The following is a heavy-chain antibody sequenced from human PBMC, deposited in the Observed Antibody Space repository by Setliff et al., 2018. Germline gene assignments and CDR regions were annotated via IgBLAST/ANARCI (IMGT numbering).Heavy chain of an antibody. J-gene: IGHJ4*02. Sequence: SETLSLTCAVQGGPFSGYYWSWIRQPPGKGLESIGDINHSGGTNYNPSLKSRVTVSIDTSKNHFSLRLSSVTAADTAVYYCARGFLRYDSGTYYTYWGQGTLVTVSS. CDR3: ARGFLRYDSGTYYTY. CDR2: INHSGGT. D-gene: IGHD3-10*01. V-gene: IGHV4-34*01. CDR1: GGPFSGYY.